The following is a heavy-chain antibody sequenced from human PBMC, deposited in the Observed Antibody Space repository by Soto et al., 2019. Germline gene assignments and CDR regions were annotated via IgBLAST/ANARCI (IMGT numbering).Heavy chain of an antibody. Sequence: RASVNVSCKASGYTFTGCYIHWVRRAPGQRLERMGWINPNSGGTNYAQKFQGRVTMTRDTSISTAYMELSRLRSDDTAVYYCARGLRRVAVAGTENWFDPWGQGTLVTVSS. CDR2: INPNSGGT. CDR3: ARGLRRVAVAGTENWFDP. D-gene: IGHD6-19*01. J-gene: IGHJ5*02. CDR1: GYTFTGCY. V-gene: IGHV1-2*02.